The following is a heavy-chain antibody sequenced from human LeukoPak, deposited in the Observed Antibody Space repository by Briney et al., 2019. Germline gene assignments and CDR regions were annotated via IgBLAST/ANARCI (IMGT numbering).Heavy chain of an antibody. Sequence: ASVKVSCKASGYTFTRYYMHWVRQAPGQGLEWMGWINPNSGGTNYAQKFQGRVTMTRDTSISTAYMELSRLRADDTAGYYCARGGGSGSYYKFDYWGQGTLVTVSS. CDR2: INPNSGGT. D-gene: IGHD3-10*01. CDR1: GYTFTRYY. J-gene: IGHJ4*02. CDR3: ARGGGSGSYYKFDY. V-gene: IGHV1-2*02.